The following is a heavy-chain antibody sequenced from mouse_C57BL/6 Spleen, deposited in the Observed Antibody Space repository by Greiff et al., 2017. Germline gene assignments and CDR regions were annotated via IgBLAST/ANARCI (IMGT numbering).Heavy chain of an antibody. CDR3: ARAMGLRRYFDV. J-gene: IGHJ1*03. V-gene: IGHV1-55*01. CDR2: FYTGSGST. CDR1: GYTFTSYW. Sequence: QVQLQQPGAELVKPGASLKMSCKASGYTFTSYWITWVKQRPGQGLEWIGDFYTGSGSTNYNETFKSKATLTFDTSSSTAYMQLSSLKSEDSAVYYCARAMGLRRYFDVWGTGTTVTVSS. D-gene: IGHD2-4*01.